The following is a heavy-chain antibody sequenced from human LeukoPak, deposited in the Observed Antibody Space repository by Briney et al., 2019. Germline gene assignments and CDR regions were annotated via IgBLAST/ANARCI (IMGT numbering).Heavy chain of an antibody. CDR2: IKQDGSET. J-gene: IGHJ6*02. Sequence: GGSLRLSCAASGFTFSNCWMTWVRQAPGKGPEWVANIKQDGSETYYVDSVKGRFTISRDNSKNSLYLQMNSLRAEDTAVYYCARDILTGSSLAGLDVWGLGTTVTVSS. V-gene: IGHV3-7*01. D-gene: IGHD3-9*01. CDR3: ARDILTGSSLAGLDV. CDR1: GFTFSNCW.